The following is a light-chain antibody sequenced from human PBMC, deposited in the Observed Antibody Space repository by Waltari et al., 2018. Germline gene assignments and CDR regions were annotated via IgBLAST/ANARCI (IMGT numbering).Light chain of an antibody. J-gene: IGKJ4*01. Sequence: EIVLTQSPGTLSLSPGERATLSCRASQTVTSISLSWYQQKPGQAPRLLIYGASTRATGIPDRFSGSGYGTDFTLTISRLEPEDFAVYYCQQYDGIVLTFGGGTKAEI. CDR3: QQYDGIVLT. V-gene: IGKV3-20*01. CDR1: QTVTSIS. CDR2: GAS.